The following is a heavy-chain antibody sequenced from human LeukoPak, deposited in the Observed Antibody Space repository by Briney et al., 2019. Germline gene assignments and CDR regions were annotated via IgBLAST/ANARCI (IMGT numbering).Heavy chain of an antibody. CDR3: AIMNDWNDP. D-gene: IGHD1-1*01. V-gene: IGHV4-61*02. CDR2: IYTSGST. J-gene: IGHJ5*02. Sequence: PSETLSLTCTVSGGSISSGSYYWSWIRQPAGKGLEWIGRIYTSGSTNYNPSLKSRVTISVDTSKNQFSLKLSSVTAADTAVYYCAIMNDWNDPWGQGTLVTVSS. CDR1: GGSISSGSYY.